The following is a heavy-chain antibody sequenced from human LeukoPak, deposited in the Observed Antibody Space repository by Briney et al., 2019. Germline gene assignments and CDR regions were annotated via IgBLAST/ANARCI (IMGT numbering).Heavy chain of an antibody. CDR1: GGSISSGSYY. V-gene: IGHV4-61*02. CDR3: ARHSSSSRLSCWFDP. Sequence: SETLSLTCTVSGGSISSGSYYWSWIRQPAGKGLEWIGRIYTSGSTNYNPSLKSRVTISVDTSKNQFSLKLSSVTAADTAVYYCARHSSSSRLSCWFDPWGQGTLVTVSS. J-gene: IGHJ5*02. D-gene: IGHD6-6*01. CDR2: IYTSGST.